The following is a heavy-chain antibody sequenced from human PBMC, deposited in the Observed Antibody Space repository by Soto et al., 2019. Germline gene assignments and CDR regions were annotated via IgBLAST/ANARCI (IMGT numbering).Heavy chain of an antibody. CDR3: ARAGFRGVALVAGSRFEPFDI. J-gene: IGHJ3*02. Sequence: LSQLFNVSGGYISRFYWSWIRQPTGEGLEWIGRIYNSGSTNYNPSLKSRVTMSVDTSKNRFSLKLDSVTAADTAVYYCARAGFRGVALVAGSRFEPFDIWGQGTRVTV. D-gene: IGHD6-13*01. V-gene: IGHV4-4*07. CDR1: GGYISRFY. CDR2: IYNSGST.